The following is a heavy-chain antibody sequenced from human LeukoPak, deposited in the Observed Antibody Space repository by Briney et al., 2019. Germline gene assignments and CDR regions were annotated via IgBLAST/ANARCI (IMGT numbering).Heavy chain of an antibody. D-gene: IGHD3-9*01. CDR2: INLNSGDT. Sequence: GASVKVSCKASGYTFTDFYTYWVRQAPGQGLEWMGWINLNSGDTNYAQNFQGRVTMTRDTSITTAYMELTSLRSDDTAMYYGARGHIVTASFDYWGQGSLVTVSS. CDR1: GYTFTDFY. J-gene: IGHJ4*02. CDR3: ARGHIVTASFDY. V-gene: IGHV1-2*02.